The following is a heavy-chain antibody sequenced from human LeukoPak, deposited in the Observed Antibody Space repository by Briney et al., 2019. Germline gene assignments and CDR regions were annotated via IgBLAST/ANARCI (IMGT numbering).Heavy chain of an antibody. V-gene: IGHV1-2*02. CDR1: GYTFTGYY. CDR2: INPNSGGT. CDR3: ARLDFGDYYYYMDV. D-gene: IGHD4-17*01. Sequence: ASVKVSCKASGYTFTGYYMHWVRQAPGQGLEWMGWINPNSGGTNYAQKFQGRVTMTRDTSISTAYMELSRLRSDDTAVYYCARLDFGDYYYYMDVWGKGTTVTVSS. J-gene: IGHJ6*03.